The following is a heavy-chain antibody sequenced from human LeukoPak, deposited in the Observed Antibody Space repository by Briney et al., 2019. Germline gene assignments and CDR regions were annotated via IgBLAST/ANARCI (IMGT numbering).Heavy chain of an antibody. D-gene: IGHD3-22*01. V-gene: IGHV3-48*03. CDR1: GFPFSSYE. CDR2: ISSSGRSI. CDR3: ARGGPSGYYPGFY. J-gene: IGHJ4*02. Sequence: TGGSLRLSCAASGFPFSSYEMNWVRQPPRQGQGWVSYISSSGRSIYYADSVKGRFTISRDNAKSSLYLQMNSLRAEDAAVYYCARGGPSGYYPGFYWGQGTLVTVSA.